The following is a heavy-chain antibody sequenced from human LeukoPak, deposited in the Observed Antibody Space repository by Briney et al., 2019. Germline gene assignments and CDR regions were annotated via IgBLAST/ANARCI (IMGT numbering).Heavy chain of an antibody. Sequence: GASVKVSCKASGYTFTSYYMHWVRQAPGQGLEWMGLINPSGGSTSYAQKFQGRVTMTRDTSTSTVYMELSSLRSEDTAVYYCARGPPVWVYAIPTVWFWFDPWGQGTLVTVSS. V-gene: IGHV1-46*01. CDR2: INPSGGST. J-gene: IGHJ5*02. D-gene: IGHD2-8*01. CDR3: ARGPPVWVYAIPTVWFWFDP. CDR1: GYTFTSYY.